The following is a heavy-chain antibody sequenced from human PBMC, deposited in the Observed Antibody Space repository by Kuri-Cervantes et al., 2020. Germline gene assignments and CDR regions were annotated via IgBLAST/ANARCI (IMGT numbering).Heavy chain of an antibody. Sequence: GSLRLSCAASGFTFDDYAMHWVRQAPGKGLEWIGEINHSGSTNYNPSLKSRVTISVDTSKNQFSLKLTSVTAADTAVYYCARGFRLYYYDSSGYYYYFDSWGQGTLVTVSS. CDR3: ARGFRLYYYDSSGYYYYFDS. CDR1: GFTFDDYA. D-gene: IGHD3-22*01. V-gene: IGHV4-34*01. J-gene: IGHJ4*02. CDR2: INHSGST.